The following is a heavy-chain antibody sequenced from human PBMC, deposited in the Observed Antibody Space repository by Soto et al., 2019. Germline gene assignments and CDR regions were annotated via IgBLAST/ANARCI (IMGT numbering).Heavy chain of an antibody. J-gene: IGHJ5*02. CDR1: GYTLTELS. Sequence: ASVKVSCKVSGYTLTELSMHWVRQAPGKGLEWMGWINSNSGATKYAQKFQGRVTLSRDTSISTAYMELSGLRSDDTAVYYCARGGGTILAPLPWGQGTLVTVSS. D-gene: IGHD3-3*01. CDR3: ARGGGTILAPLP. V-gene: IGHV1-2*02. CDR2: INSNSGAT.